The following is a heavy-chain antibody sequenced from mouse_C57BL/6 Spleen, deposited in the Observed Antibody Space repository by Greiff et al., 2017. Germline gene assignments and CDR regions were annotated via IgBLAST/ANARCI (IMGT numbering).Heavy chain of an antibody. D-gene: IGHD2-12*01. V-gene: IGHV1-81*01. CDR1: GYTFTSYG. J-gene: IGHJ2*01. CDR2: IYPRSGNT. Sequence: QVQLKESGAELARPGASVKLSCKASGYTFTSYGISWVKQRTGQGLEWIGEIYPRSGNTYYNEKFKGKATLTADKSSSTAYMELRSLTSEDSAVYFCARSNYSHFDYWGQGTTLTVSS. CDR3: ARSNYSHFDY.